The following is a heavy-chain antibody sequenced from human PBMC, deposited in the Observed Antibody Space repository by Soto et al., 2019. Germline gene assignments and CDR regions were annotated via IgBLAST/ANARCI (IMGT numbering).Heavy chain of an antibody. Sequence: QLQLQESGPGLVKPSETLSLTCTVSGGSISSSSYYWGWIRQPPGKGLEWIGSIYYSGSTYYNPSLPSRVTISVDTSKNRFSLKLSSVTAADTAVYYCARHLGYYGSGSTFIDYWGQGTLVTVSS. CDR2: IYYSGST. J-gene: IGHJ4*02. V-gene: IGHV4-39*01. CDR3: ARHLGYYGSGSTFIDY. D-gene: IGHD3-10*01. CDR1: GGSISSSSYY.